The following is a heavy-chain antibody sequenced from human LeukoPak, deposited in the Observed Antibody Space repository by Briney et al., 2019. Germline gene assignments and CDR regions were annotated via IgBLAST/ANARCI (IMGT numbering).Heavy chain of an antibody. D-gene: IGHD6-19*01. CDR2: IDAASGDT. CDR3: ARPGFPHPVAVNPLDY. V-gene: IGHV1-3*01. CDR1: GYNFINYA. Sequence: ASVKVSCKASGYNFINYALHWVRLAPGQRLEWLGWIDAASGDTEYSQNFQGRVTITRDTSASTAYMELSRLRSEDTAVYYCARPGFPHPVAVNPLDYWGQGILVTVSS. J-gene: IGHJ4*02.